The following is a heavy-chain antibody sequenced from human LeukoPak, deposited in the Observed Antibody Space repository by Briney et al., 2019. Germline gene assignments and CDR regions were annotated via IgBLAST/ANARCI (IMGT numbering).Heavy chain of an antibody. CDR2: IHVSGSP. D-gene: IGHD2-2*01. CDR3: ARGPWIREDSCLDP. Sequence: PSETLSLTCTVSGDLNSRHYWSWIRQPAGKGLEWIGRIHVSGSPDYNPSLKSRVTLSLDRSNNQISLRLYSVTAADTALYYFARGPWIREDSCLDPWGQGTLVTVSS. J-gene: IGHJ5*02. V-gene: IGHV4-4*07. CDR1: GDLNSRHY.